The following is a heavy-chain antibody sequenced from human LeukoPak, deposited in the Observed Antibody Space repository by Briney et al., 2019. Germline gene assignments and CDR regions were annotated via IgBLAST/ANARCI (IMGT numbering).Heavy chain of an antibody. CDR2: IYHSGST. V-gene: IGHV4-38-2*02. J-gene: IGHJ4*02. CDR3: AMTYYDFWSGYSDY. D-gene: IGHD3-3*01. Sequence: SETLSLTCTVSGYSISSGYYWGWIRQPPGKGLEWIGSIYHSGSTYYNPSLKSRVTISVDPSKNQFSLKLSSVTAADTAVYYCAMTYYDFWSGYSDYWGQGTLVTVSS. CDR1: GYSISSGYY.